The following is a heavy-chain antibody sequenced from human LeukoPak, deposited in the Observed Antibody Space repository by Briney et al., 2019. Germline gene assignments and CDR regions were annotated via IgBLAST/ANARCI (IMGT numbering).Heavy chain of an antibody. CDR3: ARDAVTLNYYYGMDV. V-gene: IGHV3-66*01. Sequence: PGGSLRLSCAASGFTVSSNYMSRVRQAPGKGLEWISVIYSGGSTYYADSVKGRFTISRDNSKNTLYLQMNSLRAEDTAVYYCARDAVTLNYYYGMDVWGQGTTVTVSS. CDR2: IYSGGST. CDR1: GFTVSSNY. D-gene: IGHD4-11*01. J-gene: IGHJ6*02.